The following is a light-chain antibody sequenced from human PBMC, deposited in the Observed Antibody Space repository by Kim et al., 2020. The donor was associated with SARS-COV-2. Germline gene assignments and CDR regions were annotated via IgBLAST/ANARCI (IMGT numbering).Light chain of an antibody. V-gene: IGLV2-11*01. J-gene: IGLJ3*02. Sequence: QSVSISCTGTSSDVGGYNYVSWYQQHPGKAPKLMIYDVSKRPSGVPDRFSGSKSGNTASLTISGLQAEDEADYYCCSYAGSYTRWVFGGGTKLTVL. CDR3: CSYAGSYTRWV. CDR2: DVS. CDR1: SSDVGGYNY.